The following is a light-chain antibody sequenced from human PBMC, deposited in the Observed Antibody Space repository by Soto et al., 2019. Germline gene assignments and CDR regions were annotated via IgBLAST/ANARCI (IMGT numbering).Light chain of an antibody. Sequence: QAVVTQPASVSGSPEQSITISCTGTSTDVDSYNLVSWYQQHPGKAPKLMIYEATKRPSGVSNRFSGSIYGNTASLSISGLQAEDEADYYCCSYADSTTSFGGGTQLTVL. CDR3: CSYADSTTS. V-gene: IGLV2-23*01. CDR2: EAT. J-gene: IGLJ2*01. CDR1: STDVDSYNL.